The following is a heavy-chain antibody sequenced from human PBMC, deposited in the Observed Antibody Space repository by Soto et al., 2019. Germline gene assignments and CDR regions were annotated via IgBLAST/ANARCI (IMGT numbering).Heavy chain of an antibody. D-gene: IGHD3-16*02. Sequence: GASVKVSCKASGGTFTSYYMHWVRQAPGQGLEWMGIINPSGGSTSYAQKFQGRVTMTRDTSTSTVYMELSSLRSEDTAVYYCARGIPPPHYHYVWGSYRLAFDYWGQGTLVTVSS. V-gene: IGHV1-46*01. J-gene: IGHJ4*02. CDR3: ARGIPPPHYHYVWGSYRLAFDY. CDR2: INPSGGST. CDR1: GGTFTSYY.